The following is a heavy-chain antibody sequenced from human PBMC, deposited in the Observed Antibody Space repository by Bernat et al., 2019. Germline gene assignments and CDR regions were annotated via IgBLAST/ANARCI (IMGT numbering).Heavy chain of an antibody. Sequence: EVQLVESGGGLVQAGGSLRLSCAASGFTVSNSYMTWVRQAPGKGLEWVSVIYSGGHTYYEDSVKGRFTISRDNFKNTLELQMNSLRAEDTAVYYCARGLYGDPVYWGQGTLVTVSS. D-gene: IGHD4-17*01. CDR2: IYSGGHT. J-gene: IGHJ4*02. CDR3: ARGLYGDPVY. V-gene: IGHV3-66*01. CDR1: GFTVSNSY.